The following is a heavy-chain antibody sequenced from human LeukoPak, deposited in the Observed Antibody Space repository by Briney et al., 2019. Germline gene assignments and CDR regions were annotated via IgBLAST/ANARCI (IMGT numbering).Heavy chain of an antibody. CDR1: GDSISSYY. J-gene: IGHJ6*03. D-gene: IGHD3-3*01. V-gene: IGHV4-59*01. CDR2: IYYSGST. Sequence: SETLSLTCTVSGDSISSYYWSWIRQPPGKGLKWIGYIYYSGSTNYNPSLKSRVTISVDTSKNQFSLKLSSVTAADTAVYYCAREPYDFWSGYSYYYYYYMDVWGKGTTVTVSS. CDR3: AREPYDFWSGYSYYYYYYMDV.